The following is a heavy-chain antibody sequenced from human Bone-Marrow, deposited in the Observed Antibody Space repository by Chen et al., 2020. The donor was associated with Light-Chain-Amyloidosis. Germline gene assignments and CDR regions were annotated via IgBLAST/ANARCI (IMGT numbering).Heavy chain of an antibody. CDR1: GYTFPNYW. V-gene: IGHV5-51*01. CDR3: ARRRDGYNFDY. J-gene: IGHJ4*02. Sequence: EVQLEQSGPEVKKPGESLKISCKGSGYTFPNYWIGWGRQMPGKGLEWMWVIYPEDADARYSPSFEGQVTISADKSITTAYLQWRSLKASDTAMYYCARRRDGYNFDYWGQGTLVTVSS. CDR2: IYPEDADA. D-gene: IGHD5-12*01.